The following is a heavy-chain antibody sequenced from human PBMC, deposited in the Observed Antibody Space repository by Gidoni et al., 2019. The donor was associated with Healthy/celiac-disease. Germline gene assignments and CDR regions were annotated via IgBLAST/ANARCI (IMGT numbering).Heavy chain of an antibody. J-gene: IGHJ5*02. Sequence: EVQLVESGGGLVQPGGSLRLSCAASGCPFSSYSMNWVRQAPGKGLEWVSLMCSSSSTIYYADSVKGRFTISRDNAKNSLYLQMNSLRDEDTAVYYCASDWSVASSDWFDPWGQGTLVTVSS. CDR2: MCSSSSTI. D-gene: IGHD1-26*01. V-gene: IGHV3-48*02. CDR1: GCPFSSYS. CDR3: ASDWSVASSDWFDP.